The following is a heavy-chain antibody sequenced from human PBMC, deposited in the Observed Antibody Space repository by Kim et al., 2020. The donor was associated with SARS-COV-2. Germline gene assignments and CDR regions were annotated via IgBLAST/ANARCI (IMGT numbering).Heavy chain of an antibody. CDR2: ISSSSSYI. V-gene: IGHV3-21*01. CDR1: GFTFSSYS. J-gene: IGHJ4*02. CDR3: ARDFCSVPHKCLSLFDY. Sequence: GGSLRLSCAASGFTFSSYSMNWVRQAPGKGLEWVSSISSSSSYIYYADSVKGRFTISRDNAKNSLYLQMNSLRAEDTAVYYCARDFCSVPHKCLSLFDYWGQGTLVTVSS. D-gene: IGHD3-3*01.